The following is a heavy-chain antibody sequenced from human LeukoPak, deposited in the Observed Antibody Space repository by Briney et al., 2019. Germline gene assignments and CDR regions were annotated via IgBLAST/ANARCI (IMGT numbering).Heavy chain of an antibody. CDR3: AKDYYDSYYFDS. J-gene: IGHJ4*02. D-gene: IGHD3-22*01. Sequence: GGSLRLSCAASGFTFSSYEMNWVRQAPGKGLEWVSYISSSGSTIYYADSVKGRFIISRDNSKNTLYLQMNSLRAEDTAVYYCAKDYYDSYYFDSWGQGTLVTVSS. V-gene: IGHV3-48*03. CDR1: GFTFSSYE. CDR2: ISSSGSTI.